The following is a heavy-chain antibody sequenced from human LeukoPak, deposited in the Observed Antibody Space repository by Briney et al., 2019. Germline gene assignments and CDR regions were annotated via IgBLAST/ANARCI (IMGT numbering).Heavy chain of an antibody. Sequence: PGGPLRLSCAASGFAFSTYEMNWVRQAPGKGLEWISIISHEGSNTNYADSVEGRFTISRDNAKNSVYLQMNSLRAEDTAVYYCAAFYYNSNPKAVWGQGTMVTVSS. CDR3: AAFYYNSNPKAV. J-gene: IGHJ3*01. V-gene: IGHV3-48*03. CDR2: ISHEGSNT. CDR1: GFAFSTYE. D-gene: IGHD3-22*01.